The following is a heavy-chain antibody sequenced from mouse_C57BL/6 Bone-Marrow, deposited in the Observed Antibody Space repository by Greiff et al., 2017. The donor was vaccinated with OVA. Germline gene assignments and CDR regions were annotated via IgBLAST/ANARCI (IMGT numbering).Heavy chain of an antibody. CDR2: IDPSDSET. Sequence: VQLKQPGAELVRPGSSVKLSCKASGYTFTSYWMHWVKQRPIQGLEWIGNIDPSDSETHYNQKFKDKATLTVDISSSTAYMQLSSLTSEDSAVYYCARGLYDGYYVDYWGQGTTLTVSS. D-gene: IGHD2-3*01. CDR1: GYTFTSYW. J-gene: IGHJ2*01. CDR3: ARGLYDGYYVDY. V-gene: IGHV1-52*01.